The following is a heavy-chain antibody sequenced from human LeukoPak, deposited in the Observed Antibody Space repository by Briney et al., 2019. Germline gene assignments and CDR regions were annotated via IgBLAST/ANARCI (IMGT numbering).Heavy chain of an antibody. Sequence: PGGSLRLSCAASGFTFRSSCMHWVRQGPGKGLEWVSFIQYHGRDKYYADSVKGRFTISRDNSKNTLYMEVNSLRAEDTAVYYCAREGGRTVAGTFDNWGQGTLVTVSS. CDR2: IQYHGRDK. CDR3: AREGGRTVAGTFDN. V-gene: IGHV3-30*02. CDR1: GFTFRSSC. D-gene: IGHD6-19*01. J-gene: IGHJ4*02.